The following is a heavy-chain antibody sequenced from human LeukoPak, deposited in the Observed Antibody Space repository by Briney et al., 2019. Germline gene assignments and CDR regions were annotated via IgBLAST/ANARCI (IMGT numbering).Heavy chain of an antibody. J-gene: IGHJ4*02. CDR3: ARVEAYCSSTSCSDFDY. V-gene: IGHV1-69*05. Sequence: SVKVSCKASGGTLSIYAISWVRQAPGQGLEWMGGIVPLIGTAHYAEKFRDRVTITTDGSTNTAYMELRSLRSDDTAVYYCARVEAYCSSTSCSDFDYWGQGTLVTVSS. CDR2: IVPLIGTA. D-gene: IGHD2-2*01. CDR1: GGTLSIYA.